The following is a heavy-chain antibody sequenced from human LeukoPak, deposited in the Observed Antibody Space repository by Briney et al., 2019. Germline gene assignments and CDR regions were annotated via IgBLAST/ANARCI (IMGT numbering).Heavy chain of an antibody. D-gene: IGHD6-19*01. Sequence: ASVKVSCKASGYTFTSYAMHWVRQAPGQRLEWMGWISAYNGNTNYAQKLQGRVTMTTDTSTSTAYMELRSLRSDDTAVYYCAREGDSSGWYEYYYYGMDVWGQGTTVTVSS. J-gene: IGHJ6*02. CDR2: ISAYNGNT. CDR1: GYTFTSYA. V-gene: IGHV1-18*01. CDR3: AREGDSSGWYEYYYYGMDV.